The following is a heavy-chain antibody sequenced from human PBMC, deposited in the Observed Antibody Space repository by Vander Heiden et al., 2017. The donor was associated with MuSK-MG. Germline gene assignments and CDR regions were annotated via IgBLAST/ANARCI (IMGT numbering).Heavy chain of an antibody. CDR1: GFTFSNHA. Sequence: EVQLLESGGGLVQPGGSLRLSCAASGFTFSNHATSWCRQAPGKGLEWVSGLSSRGGTTYYADSVKGRFTISRDNSKKTLYLQMHSLRAEDTAVYYCAKDRSVYDGLTGYDAFDMWGQGTLVTVSS. D-gene: IGHD3-9*01. J-gene: IGHJ3*02. CDR2: LSSRGGTT. V-gene: IGHV3-23*01. CDR3: AKDRSVYDGLTGYDAFDM.